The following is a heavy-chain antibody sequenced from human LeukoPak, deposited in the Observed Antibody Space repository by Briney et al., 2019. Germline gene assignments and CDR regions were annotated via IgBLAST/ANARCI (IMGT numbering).Heavy chain of an antibody. Sequence: SETLSLTCTVSGGSISSYYWSWIRQPPGKGLEWIGYIYYSGSTNYNPSLKSRVTISVDTSKNQFPLKLSSVTAADTAMYYCARQTGSGLFTLPGGQGTLVTVSS. V-gene: IGHV4-59*08. J-gene: IGHJ4*02. CDR3: ARQTGSGLFTLP. CDR2: IYYSGST. D-gene: IGHD3/OR15-3a*01. CDR1: GGSISSYY.